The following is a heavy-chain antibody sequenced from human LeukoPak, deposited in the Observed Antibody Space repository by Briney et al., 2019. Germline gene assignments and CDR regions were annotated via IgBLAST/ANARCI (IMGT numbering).Heavy chain of an antibody. Sequence: SVKVSCKASGGTFSSYAISWGRQAPGQGLEWMGRIIPILGMANYAQKFQGRVTITADKSTSTAYMELSSLRSEDTAVYYCARAVEDYDFWSGYWYWGQGTLVTVSS. V-gene: IGHV1-69*04. CDR1: GGTFSSYA. CDR3: ARAVEDYDFWSGYWY. D-gene: IGHD3-3*01. J-gene: IGHJ4*02. CDR2: IIPILGMA.